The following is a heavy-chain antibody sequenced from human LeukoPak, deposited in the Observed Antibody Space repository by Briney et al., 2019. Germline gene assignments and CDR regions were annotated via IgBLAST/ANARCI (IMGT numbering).Heavy chain of an antibody. Sequence: KPSETLSLTCTVSGGSISSSSYYWGWIRQPPGKGLEWIGSIYYSGSTYYNPSLKSRVIISVDTSKNQFSLKLSSVTAADTAVYYCANWNDSYDAFDIWGQGTMVTVSS. J-gene: IGHJ3*02. CDR1: GGSISSSSYY. V-gene: IGHV4-39*07. CDR3: ANWNDSYDAFDI. CDR2: IYYSGST. D-gene: IGHD1-20*01.